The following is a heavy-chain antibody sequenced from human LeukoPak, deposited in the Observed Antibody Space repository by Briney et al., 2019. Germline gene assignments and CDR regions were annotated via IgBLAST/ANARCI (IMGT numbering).Heavy chain of an antibody. J-gene: IGHJ4*02. CDR1: GFTFSSYW. CDR2: ISADGSST. D-gene: IGHD6-19*01. Sequence: GGSLRLSCEASGFTFSSYWMHWVRQAPGKGLVWVSRISADGSSTGYADSVKGRFTISRDNAKNTLYLQMNSLRAEDTAVYYCARDRVAGQYYFDYWGQGTLVTVSS. V-gene: IGHV3-74*01. CDR3: ARDRVAGQYYFDY.